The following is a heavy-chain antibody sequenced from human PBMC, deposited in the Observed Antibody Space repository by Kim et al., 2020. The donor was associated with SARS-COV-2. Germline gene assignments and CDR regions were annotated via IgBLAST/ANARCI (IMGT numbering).Heavy chain of an antibody. D-gene: IGHD6-13*01. CDR2: ISGSGGST. J-gene: IGHJ4*02. CDR3: AKGTRFVMRTVAAAASYYFDY. CDR1: GFTFSSYA. V-gene: IGHV3-23*01. Sequence: GGSLRLSCAASGFTFSSYAMSWVRQAPGKGLEWVSAISGSGGSTYYADSVKGRFTISRDNSKNTLYLQMNSLRAEDTAVYYCAKGTRFVMRTVAAAASYYFDYWGQGTLVTVSS.